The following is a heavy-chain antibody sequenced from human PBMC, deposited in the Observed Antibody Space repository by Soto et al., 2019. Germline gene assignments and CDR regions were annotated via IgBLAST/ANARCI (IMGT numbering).Heavy chain of an antibody. V-gene: IGHV1-69*13. Sequence: GASVKVSCKASGGTFSSYAISWVRQAPGQGLEWMGGIIPIFGTANYAQKFQGRVTITADESTSTAYIVLSSLRSEDTAVYYCARGIVVVVAAHENYYHDGMDVWGQGTTVTVS. CDR3: ARGIVVVVAAHENYYHDGMDV. CDR2: IIPIFGTA. CDR1: GGTFSSYA. J-gene: IGHJ6*02. D-gene: IGHD2-15*01.